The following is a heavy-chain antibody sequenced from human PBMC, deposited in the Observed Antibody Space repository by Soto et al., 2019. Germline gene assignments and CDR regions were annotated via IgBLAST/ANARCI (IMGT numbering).Heavy chain of an antibody. Sequence: SETLSLTCTVSGGSISSGDYYWSWIRQPPGKGLEWIGYIYYSGSTYYNPSLKSRVTISVDTSKNQFSLKLSSVTAADTAVYYCARVTDPWPYYYDSSGYSGWFDPWGKGTLVTVSS. D-gene: IGHD3-22*01. J-gene: IGHJ5*02. CDR2: IYYSGST. CDR1: GGSISSGDYY. CDR3: ARVTDPWPYYYDSSGYSGWFDP. V-gene: IGHV4-30-4*01.